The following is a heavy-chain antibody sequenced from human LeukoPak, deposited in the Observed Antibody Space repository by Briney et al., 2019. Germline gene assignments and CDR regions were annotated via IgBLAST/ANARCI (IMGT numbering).Heavy chain of an antibody. CDR3: AREFGGYYDSSGYHDIDY. J-gene: IGHJ4*02. Sequence: PGRSLRLSCAASGFTFDDYAMHWVRQAPGKGLEWVSGISWNSGSIGYADSVKGRFTISRDNAKNSLYLQMDSLRSEDTAVYYCAREFGGYYDSSGYHDIDYWGQGTLVTVSS. V-gene: IGHV3-9*01. CDR1: GFTFDDYA. D-gene: IGHD3-22*01. CDR2: ISWNSGSI.